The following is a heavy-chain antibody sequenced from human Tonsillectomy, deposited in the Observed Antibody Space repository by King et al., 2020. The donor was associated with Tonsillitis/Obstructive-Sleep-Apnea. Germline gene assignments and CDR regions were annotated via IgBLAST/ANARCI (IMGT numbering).Heavy chain of an antibody. J-gene: IGHJ6*03. D-gene: IGHD2/OR15-2a*01. Sequence: QLQESGPGLVKPSGTLSLTCSVSGGAISTNNWWSWVRQPPGKGLEWVGEVYHSEGTNYNPSLKSRVTISVDKSKNQFSLKLSSVTAADTAVYYCARGNMYYYFYIDVWGKGTTVTVSS. V-gene: IGHV4-4*02. CDR2: VYHSEGT. CDR3: ARGNMYYYFYIDV. CDR1: GGAISTNNW.